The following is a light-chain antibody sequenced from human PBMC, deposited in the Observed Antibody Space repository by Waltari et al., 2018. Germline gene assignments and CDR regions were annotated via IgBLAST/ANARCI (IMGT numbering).Light chain of an antibody. V-gene: IGLV2-14*03. CDR3: SSYTKDTRI. CDR2: DVN. J-gene: IGLJ2*01. CDR1: SGGIGSYYY. Sequence: QSALTQPASVSGSPGQSITISCTGASGGIGSYYYVSWYQQPPGNPPKLVIFDVNSRPSGVSTRFSASVSGNTASLTISGLQAEDEADYYCSSYTKDTRIFGGGTKLTVL.